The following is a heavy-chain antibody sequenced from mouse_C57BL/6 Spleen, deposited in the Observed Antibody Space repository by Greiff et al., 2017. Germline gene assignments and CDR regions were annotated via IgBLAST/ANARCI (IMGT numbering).Heavy chain of an antibody. CDR2: IDPSDSYT. CDR1: GYTFTSYW. V-gene: IGHV1-69*01. Sequence: QVQLQQSGAELVMPGASVKLSCKASGYTFTSYWMHWVKQRPGQGLEWIGEIDPSDSYTNYTQKFKGKSTLTVDKSSSTAYMQLSSLTSEDSAVYYCARQGDFDYWGQGTTLTVSS. CDR3: ARQGDFDY. J-gene: IGHJ2*01.